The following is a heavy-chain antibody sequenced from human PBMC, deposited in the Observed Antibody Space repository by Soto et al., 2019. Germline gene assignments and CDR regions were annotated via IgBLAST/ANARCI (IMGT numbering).Heavy chain of an antibody. V-gene: IGHV1-46*01. CDR3: ARYMAAGRGDLDY. CDR2: INPSGGST. CDR1: GYTFTNYD. Sequence: ASVKVSCEASGYTFTNYDIQWMRQAPGQGLEWMGIINPSGGSTSYAQRFQGRVTMTRDTSTSTVYMELSSLRSEDTAVYYCARYMAAGRGDLDYWGQGTLVTVSS. J-gene: IGHJ4*02. D-gene: IGHD6-13*01.